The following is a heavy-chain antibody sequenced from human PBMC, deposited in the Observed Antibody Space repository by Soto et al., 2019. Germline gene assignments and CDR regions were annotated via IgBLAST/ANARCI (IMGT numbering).Heavy chain of an antibody. Sequence: PGGSLRLSCAASGFTVCSYAMSGVRQAPGKGLEWVSAISGSGGSTYYADSVKGRFTISRDNSKNTLYLQMNSLRAEDTAVYYCAKGVGGYYYGMDVWGQGTTVTVSS. J-gene: IGHJ6*02. CDR1: GFTVCSYA. V-gene: IGHV3-23*01. D-gene: IGHD3-16*01. CDR3: AKGVGGYYYGMDV. CDR2: ISGSGGST.